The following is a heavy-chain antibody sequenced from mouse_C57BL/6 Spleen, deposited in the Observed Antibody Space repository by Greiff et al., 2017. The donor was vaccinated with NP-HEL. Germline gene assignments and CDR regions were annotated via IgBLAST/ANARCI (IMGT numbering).Heavy chain of an antibody. V-gene: IGHV1-53*01. CDR2: INPSNGGT. Sequence: QVQLQQPGTALVKPGASVKLSCKASGYTFTSYWMHWVKQRPGQGLEWIGNINPSNGGTNYNEKFKSKATLTVDKSSSTAYMQFRKLTCEDSAVYYCSRVGMVTSFDYWGQGTTLTVSS. CDR1: GYTFTSYW. CDR3: SRVGMVTSFDY. J-gene: IGHJ2*01. D-gene: IGHD2-2*01.